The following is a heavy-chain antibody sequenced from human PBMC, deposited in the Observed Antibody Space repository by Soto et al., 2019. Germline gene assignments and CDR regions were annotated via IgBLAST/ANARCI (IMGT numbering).Heavy chain of an antibody. CDR1: GYSFTSYW. CDR2: IDPSDSYT. Sequence: PGESLKISCKGSGYSFTSYWISWVRQMPGKGLEWMGRIDPSDSYTNYSPSFQGHVTISADKSIGTAYLQWSSLKASDTAMYYCARLMYSSSSGRRFDPWGQGTLVTVSS. V-gene: IGHV5-10-1*01. CDR3: ARLMYSSSSGRRFDP. J-gene: IGHJ5*02. D-gene: IGHD6-6*01.